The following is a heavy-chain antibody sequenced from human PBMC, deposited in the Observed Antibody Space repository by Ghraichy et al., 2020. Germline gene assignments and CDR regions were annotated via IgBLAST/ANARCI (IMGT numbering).Heavy chain of an antibody. CDR1: GFTCSSYS. Sequence: GGSLRLSCAASGFTCSSYSMNWVRQAPGKGLEWVSSISSSSYIYYADSVKGRFTISRDNAKNSLYLQMNSLRAEDTAVYYCARDKRFLEWFRPHTKSHGMDVWGQGTTVTVSS. CDR2: ISSSSYI. V-gene: IGHV3-21*01. D-gene: IGHD3-3*01. CDR3: ARDKRFLEWFRPHTKSHGMDV. J-gene: IGHJ6*02.